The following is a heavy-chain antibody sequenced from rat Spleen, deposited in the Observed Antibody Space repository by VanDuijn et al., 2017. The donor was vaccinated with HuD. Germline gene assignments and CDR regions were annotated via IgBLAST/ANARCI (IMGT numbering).Heavy chain of an antibody. CDR1: GFTFSNAA. D-gene: IGHD1-1*01. CDR3: ARDYYSYVMDA. V-gene: IGHV10-5*01. Sequence: VQVVESGGGLVQTKESLKISCAASGFTFSNAAMYWVRQAPGKGLEWVARIRTKPNNYATYYADSVKGRFTISRDDSKSTLYLQMDSLRSEDTATYYCARDYYSYVMDAWGQGVMVTVSS. CDR2: IRTKPNNYAT. J-gene: IGHJ2*01.